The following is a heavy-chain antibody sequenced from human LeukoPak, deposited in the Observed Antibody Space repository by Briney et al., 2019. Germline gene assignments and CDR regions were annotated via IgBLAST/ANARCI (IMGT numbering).Heavy chain of an antibody. V-gene: IGHV3-21*05. D-gene: IGHD3-22*01. J-gene: IGHJ5*02. CDR1: GFTFSSYG. CDR2: IGGSSSFI. Sequence: GGSLRLSCAASGFTFSSYGLNWVRQAPGKGLEWLSYIGGSSSFISYADSVKGRFTISRDNAKNSLYLQMNSLRVEDTAVYYCASAGIVVGRVNWFDPWGQGTLVTVSS. CDR3: ASAGIVVGRVNWFDP.